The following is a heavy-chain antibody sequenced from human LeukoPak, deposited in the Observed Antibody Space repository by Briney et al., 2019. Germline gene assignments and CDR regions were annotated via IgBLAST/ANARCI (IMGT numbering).Heavy chain of an antibody. CDR2: VYATGTT. CDR1: SGSITGYY. J-gene: IGHJ6*03. V-gene: IGHV4-59*12. D-gene: IGHD3-10*01. Sequence: SETLSLTCTVSSGSITGYYWSWIRQPPGKGLEWIGYVYATGTTNYNPSLKTRATISIDTSKNQLSLTLTSVTAADTAVYYCASISMVRGVHYYYYYMDVWGKGTTVTISS. CDR3: ASISMVRGVHYYYYYMDV.